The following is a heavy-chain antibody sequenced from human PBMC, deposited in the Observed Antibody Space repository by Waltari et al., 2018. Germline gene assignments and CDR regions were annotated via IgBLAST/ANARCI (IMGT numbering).Heavy chain of an antibody. CDR1: GDSISGFY. D-gene: IGHD2-15*01. CDR3: VRGGGSRAY. J-gene: IGHJ4*02. CDR2: IQTSGST. Sequence: QVQVQESGPGLVKPSGTLSLSCTASGDSISGFYWSWIRQSAEKGLEYIGHIQTSGSTTYNPSLKSRLTLSLDTSKNQFYLDLTPLTDADTAVYYCVRGGGSRAYWGQGTLVTVSS. V-gene: IGHV4-4*07.